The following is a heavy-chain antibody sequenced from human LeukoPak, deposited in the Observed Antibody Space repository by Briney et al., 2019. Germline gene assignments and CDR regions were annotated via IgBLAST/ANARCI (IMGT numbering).Heavy chain of an antibody. CDR1: GGSISNYY. CDR3: AGQSISSRRAFDI. J-gene: IGHJ3*02. V-gene: IGHV4-59*08. CDR2: SYYSGST. D-gene: IGHD6-6*01. Sequence: SETLSLTCSVSGGSISNYYWSWIRQPPGKGLEYIGYSYYSGSTDYNPSLKSRVTISVDTSKNQFSLMLTSVTAADSAVYYCAGQSISSRRAFDIWGQGTMVTVSS.